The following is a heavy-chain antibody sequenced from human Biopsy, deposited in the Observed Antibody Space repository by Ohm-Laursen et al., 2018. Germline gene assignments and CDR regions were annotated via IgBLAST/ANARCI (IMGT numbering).Heavy chain of an antibody. V-gene: IGHV1-2*02. CDR3: ALQSVAQMKNFDY. J-gene: IGHJ4*02. Sequence: SVKISCKASGYTYTSYGISWVRQAPGQGLEWMGWISPKSGDTNYAHKFQGNITMTRDTSMSTAYMEMSRLRCDDTAVYYCALQSVAQMKNFDYWGQGTLVTVS. CDR2: ISPKSGDT. CDR1: GYTYTSYG. D-gene: IGHD6-19*01.